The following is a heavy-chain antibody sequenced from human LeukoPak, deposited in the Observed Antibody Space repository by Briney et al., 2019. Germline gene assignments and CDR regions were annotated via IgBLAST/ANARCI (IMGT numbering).Heavy chain of an antibody. CDR1: GGSFSGYY. CDR3: ARGQSTYYYGSGSYYNVRFDP. J-gene: IGHJ5*02. V-gene: IGHV4-34*01. D-gene: IGHD3-10*01. Sequence: SETLSLTCAVYGGSFSGYYWSWIRQPPGKGLEWIGEINHSGSTSYNPSLKSRVTISVDTSKNQFSLKLCSVTAADTAVYYCARGQSTYYYGSGSYYNVRFDPWGQGTLVTVSS. CDR2: INHSGST.